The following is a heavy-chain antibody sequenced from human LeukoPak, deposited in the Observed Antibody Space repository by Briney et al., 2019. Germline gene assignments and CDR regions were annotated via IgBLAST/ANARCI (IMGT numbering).Heavy chain of an antibody. CDR2: ISYDGNDK. CDR1: GFTFSSYG. D-gene: IGHD6-13*01. V-gene: IGHV3-30*18. J-gene: IGHJ4*02. CDR3: AKDQDEYAAGYYFDY. Sequence: GRSLRLSCAASGFTFSSYGMHWVRQAPGKGLEWVAVISYDGNDKYYADSVKGRFTISRDNSKNTLYLQMNSLRAEDAAVYYCAKDQDEYAAGYYFDYWGQGTLVTVSS.